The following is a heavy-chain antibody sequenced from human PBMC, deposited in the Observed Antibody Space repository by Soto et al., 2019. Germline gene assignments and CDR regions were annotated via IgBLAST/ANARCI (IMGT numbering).Heavy chain of an antibody. CDR3: ASDLWSGYYGPPSNGIDV. D-gene: IGHD3-3*01. J-gene: IGHJ6*01. V-gene: IGHV1-3*01. CDR1: GYTFTSYA. Sequence: GASVKASCKASGYTFTSYALRWVRQAPGQRLEWMGWINAGNGNTKYSQKFQGRVTITRDTSASTAYMALSSLRSADTAVYYCASDLWSGYYGPPSNGIDVWGQGTTVTVTS. CDR2: INAGNGNT.